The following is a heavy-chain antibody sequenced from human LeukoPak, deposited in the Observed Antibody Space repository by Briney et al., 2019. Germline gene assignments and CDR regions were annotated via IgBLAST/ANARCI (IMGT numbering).Heavy chain of an antibody. CDR3: ARDIVVVVAATYYFDY. D-gene: IGHD2-15*01. J-gene: IGHJ4*02. CDR2: IKQDGSEK. V-gene: IGHV3-7*01. CDR1: GFTFRSYW. Sequence: GGSLRLSCEVSGFTFRSYWMDWVRQAPGRGLEWVSNIKQDGSEKYYVDSVKGRFTISRDNAKNSLYLQMNSLRAEDTAVYYCARDIVVVVAATYYFDYWGQGTLVTVSS.